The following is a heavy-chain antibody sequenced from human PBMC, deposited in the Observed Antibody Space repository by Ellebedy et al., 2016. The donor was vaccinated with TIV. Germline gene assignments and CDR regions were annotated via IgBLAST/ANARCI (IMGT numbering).Heavy chain of an antibody. J-gene: IGHJ4*02. V-gene: IGHV4-31*03. D-gene: IGHD6-6*01. CDR2: IYYSGST. CDR3: ARDRDSSSGFDY. Sequence: SETLSLTXTVSGGSISSGGYYWSWIRQHPGKGLEWIGYIYYSGSTYYNPSLKSRVTISVDTSKNQFSLKLSSVTAADTAVYYCARDRDSSSGFDYWGQGTLVTVSS. CDR1: GGSISSGGYY.